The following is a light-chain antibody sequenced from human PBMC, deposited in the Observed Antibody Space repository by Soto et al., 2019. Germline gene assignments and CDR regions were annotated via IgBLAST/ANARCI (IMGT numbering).Light chain of an antibody. CDR2: KAS. CDR1: HSINTW. Sequence: DIQMTQSPFTLSASVGDRVTITCRASHSINTWLTWYQQRPGKAPKLLIYKASNLESGVPSRFSGSGSGTEFTLTINSLQPDDLATYYCQQYITYPTFGQGTKV. V-gene: IGKV1-5*03. CDR3: QQYITYPT. J-gene: IGKJ1*01.